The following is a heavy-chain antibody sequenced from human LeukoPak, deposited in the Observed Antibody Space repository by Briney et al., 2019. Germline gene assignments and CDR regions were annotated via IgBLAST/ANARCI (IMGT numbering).Heavy chain of an antibody. CDR3: AKRDSYY. Sequence: HPGGSLRLSCAASGFTLSNYWMHWVRQAPGKGLVWVSRIKSDGSSIIYADSGKGRFTISRDNSKNTLYLQMNSLRAEDRAVYYCAKRDSYYWGQGTLVTVSS. V-gene: IGHV3-74*01. D-gene: IGHD3-22*01. CDR1: GFTLSNYW. CDR2: IKSDGSSI. J-gene: IGHJ4*02.